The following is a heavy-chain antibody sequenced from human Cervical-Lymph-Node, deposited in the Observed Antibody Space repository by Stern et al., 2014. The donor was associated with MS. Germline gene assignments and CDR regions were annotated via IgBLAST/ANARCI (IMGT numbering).Heavy chain of an antibody. D-gene: IGHD6-13*01. Sequence: VQLVESGGGVVQPGRSLRLSCAASGFTFSSYGMHWVRKAPGKGLEWVAVIWYDGSNKYYADSVNSRLIISRDNSKNTLYLQMNSLRAEDTAVYYCARSSSPSPYYYYGMDVWGQGTTVTVSS. CDR1: GFTFSSYG. CDR3: ARSSSPSPYYYYGMDV. V-gene: IGHV3-33*01. J-gene: IGHJ6*02. CDR2: IWYDGSNK.